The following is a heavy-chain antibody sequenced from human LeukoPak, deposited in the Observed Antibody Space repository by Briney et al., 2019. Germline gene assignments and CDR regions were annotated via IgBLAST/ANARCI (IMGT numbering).Heavy chain of an antibody. V-gene: IGHV3-48*01. J-gene: IGHJ4*02. CDR2: IPSTSYAI. D-gene: IGHD6-13*01. CDR1: GFAFSTYS. CDR3: ARVAPGHDVGRGYFDY. Sequence: GGSLRLSCAASGFAFSTYSMHWVRQAPGKGLEWLSYIPSTSYAIYYGDSVKGRFTISRDNAKNSLYLQMNSLRAEDTAVYYCARVAPGHDVGRGYFDYWGQGTLVTVSS.